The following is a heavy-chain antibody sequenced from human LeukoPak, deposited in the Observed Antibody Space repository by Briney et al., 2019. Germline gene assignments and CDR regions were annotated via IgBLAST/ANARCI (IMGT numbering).Heavy chain of an antibody. CDR3: AELGITMIGGV. CDR2: ISSSGSTI. V-gene: IGHV3-48*03. D-gene: IGHD3-10*02. J-gene: IGHJ6*04. Sequence: GGSLRLSCAASGFTFSSYEMNWVRQAPGKGLEWVSYISSSGSTIYYADSVKGGVTISRDNAKNSLYLQMNSLRAEDTAVYYCAELGITMIGGVWGKGTTVTISS. CDR1: GFTFSSYE.